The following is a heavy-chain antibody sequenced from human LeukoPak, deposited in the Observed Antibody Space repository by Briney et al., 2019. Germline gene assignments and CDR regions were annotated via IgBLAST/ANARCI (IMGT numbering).Heavy chain of an antibody. D-gene: IGHD3-22*01. CDR2: ISGSGGST. CDR1: GFTFSSYA. Sequence: QTGGSLRLSCAASGFTFSSYAMSWVRQAPGKGLEWVSAISGSGGSTYYADSVKGRFTISRDNSKNTLYLQMNSLRAEDTAVYYCARRITMIVVVIQDAFDIWGQGTMVTVSS. V-gene: IGHV3-23*01. CDR3: ARRITMIVVVIQDAFDI. J-gene: IGHJ3*02.